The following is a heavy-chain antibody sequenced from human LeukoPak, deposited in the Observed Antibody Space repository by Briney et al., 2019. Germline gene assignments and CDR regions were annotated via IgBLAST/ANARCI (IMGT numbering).Heavy chain of an antibody. D-gene: IGHD3-10*01. CDR1: GFTFSSYC. J-gene: IGHJ4*01. CDR2: INSDGSST. Sequence: QPGGSQSLLCAASGFTFSSYCMHWVRQAPGKGLVWVSRINSDGSSTSYADSVKGRFTISRDNAKNTLYLQMNSLRAEDTAVYYCARDSCRGTYGPFDYWGQGTLVTVSS. V-gene: IGHV3-74*01. CDR3: ARDSCRGTYGPFDY.